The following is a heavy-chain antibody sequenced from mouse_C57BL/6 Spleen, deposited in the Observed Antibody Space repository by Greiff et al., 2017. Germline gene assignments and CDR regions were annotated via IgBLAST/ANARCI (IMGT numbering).Heavy chain of an antibody. CDR2: ISDGGSYT. J-gene: IGHJ3*01. Sequence: EVKLVESGGGLVKPGGSLKLSCAASGFTFSSYAMSWVRQTPEKRLEWVATISDGGSYTYYPDNVKGRFTISRDNAKNNLYLQMSHLKSEDTAMYYCARDDSSGYGFAYWGQGTLVTVSA. V-gene: IGHV5-4*01. CDR3: ARDDSSGYGFAY. CDR1: GFTFSSYA. D-gene: IGHD3-2*02.